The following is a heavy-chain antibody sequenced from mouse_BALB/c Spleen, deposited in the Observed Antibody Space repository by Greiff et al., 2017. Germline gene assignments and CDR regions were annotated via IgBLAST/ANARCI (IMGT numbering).Heavy chain of an antibody. CDR1: GYTFTSYN. CDR3: AREGYDYDERVWFAY. CDR2: IYPGNGDT. D-gene: IGHD2-4*01. V-gene: IGHV1-12*01. Sequence: LQQPGAELVKPGASVKMSCKASGYTFTSYNMHWVKQTPGQGLEWIGAIYPGNGDTSYNQKFKGKATLTADKSSSTAYMQLSSLTSEDSAVYYCAREGYDYDERVWFAYWGQGTLVTVSA. J-gene: IGHJ3*01.